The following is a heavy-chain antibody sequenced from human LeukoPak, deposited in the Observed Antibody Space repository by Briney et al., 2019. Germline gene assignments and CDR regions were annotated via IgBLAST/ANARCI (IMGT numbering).Heavy chain of an antibody. D-gene: IGHD2-15*01. CDR3: ATAGGDGSRMGFDP. Sequence: GGSLRLSCSDSRFTFSRYWMHGVRQTPGQGRVWVSCICAGGSVTRYTDPVKGRFTISRDNTKSTLYLQMHSLRAEDTAVYYCATAGGDGSRMGFDPWGQGTLVTVSS. J-gene: IGHJ5*02. V-gene: IGHV3-74*01. CDR2: ICAGGSVT. CDR1: RFTFSRYW.